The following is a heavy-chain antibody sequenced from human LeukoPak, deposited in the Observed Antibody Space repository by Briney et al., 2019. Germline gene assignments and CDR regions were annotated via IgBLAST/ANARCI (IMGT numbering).Heavy chain of an antibody. CDR1: GFTVTDNY. D-gene: IGHD3-22*01. CDR3: AKKGYYDGSGYYMYYFDH. CDR2: IYGGGDT. Sequence: GGSLRLSCAASGFTVTDNYMNWVRQSSGKGLEWVSVIYGGGDTNYADSVKGRFTISRDNSKNTLYLQMNSLRAEDTAVYYCAKKGYYDGSGYYMYYFDHWGQGTLVTVSS. V-gene: IGHV3-53*01. J-gene: IGHJ4*02.